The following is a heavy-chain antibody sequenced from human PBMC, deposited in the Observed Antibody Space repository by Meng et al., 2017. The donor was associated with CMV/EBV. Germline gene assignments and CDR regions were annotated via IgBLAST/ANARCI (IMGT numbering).Heavy chain of an antibody. CDR1: GGSFSGYH. CDR3: ARLIAAAGLYYYYGMDV. D-gene: IGHD6-13*01. Sequence: SETLSLTCAVYGGSFSGYHWSWIRQPPGKGLEWIGEINHSGSTNYNPSLKSRVTISVDTSKNQFSLKLSSVTAADTAVYYCARLIAAAGLYYYYGMDVWGQGTTVTVSS. V-gene: IGHV4-34*01. CDR2: INHSGST. J-gene: IGHJ6*02.